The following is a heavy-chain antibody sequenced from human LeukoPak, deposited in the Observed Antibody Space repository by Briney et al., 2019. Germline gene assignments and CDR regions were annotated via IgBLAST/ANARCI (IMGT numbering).Heavy chain of an antibody. Sequence: KASETLSLTCAVYGGSFSGYYWSWIRQPPGKGLEWIGEINHSGSTNYNPSLKSRVTISVDTSKNQFSLKLSSVTAADTAVYYCARGSPRVDTAMVVKDLGYWGQGTLVTVSS. CDR2: INHSGST. D-gene: IGHD5-18*01. CDR1: GGSFSGYY. CDR3: ARGSPRVDTAMVVKDLGY. V-gene: IGHV4-34*01. J-gene: IGHJ4*02.